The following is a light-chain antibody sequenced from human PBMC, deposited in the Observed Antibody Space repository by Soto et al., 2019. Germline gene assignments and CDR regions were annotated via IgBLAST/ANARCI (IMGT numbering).Light chain of an antibody. CDR3: SSYTSSSTSYV. Sequence: QSVLTQPASVSGSPGQSITISCTGTSSDVGGYNYVSWYQQHPGKATKLMIYDVSNRPSGVSNRFSGSKSGNTASLTISGLQAEDEADYYCSSYTSSSTSYVFGTGTKVTV. J-gene: IGLJ1*01. CDR1: SSDVGGYNY. CDR2: DVS. V-gene: IGLV2-14*01.